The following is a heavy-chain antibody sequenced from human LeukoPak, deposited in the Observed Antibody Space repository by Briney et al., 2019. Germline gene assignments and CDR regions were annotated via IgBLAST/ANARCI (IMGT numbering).Heavy chain of an antibody. Sequence: GGSLRLSCAASGFTFSRDLMTWVRQAPGKGLEWVANIKHDGSEKYYVDSVKGRFTISRDNTKNSLYLQMNSLRTEDTALYYCARDSAPITMVVEVPAGFDYWGPGTQVTVSS. V-gene: IGHV3-7*03. J-gene: IGHJ4*02. CDR1: GFTFSRDL. CDR2: IKHDGSEK. CDR3: ARDSAPITMVVEVPAGFDY. D-gene: IGHD3-22*01.